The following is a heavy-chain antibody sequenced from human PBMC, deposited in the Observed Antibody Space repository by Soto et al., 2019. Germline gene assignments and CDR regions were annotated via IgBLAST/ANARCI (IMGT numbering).Heavy chain of an antibody. J-gene: IGHJ4*02. CDR2: ISAYNGNT. CDR1: GYTFTSYG. V-gene: IGHV1-18*01. Sequence: ASVKVSCTASGYTFTSYGISWVRQAPGQGLEWMGWISAYNGNTNYAQKLQGRVTMTTDTSTSTAYMELRSLRSDDTAVYYCARDPNAMVVAAPNFDYWGQGTLVTVSS. D-gene: IGHD2-15*01. CDR3: ARDPNAMVVAAPNFDY.